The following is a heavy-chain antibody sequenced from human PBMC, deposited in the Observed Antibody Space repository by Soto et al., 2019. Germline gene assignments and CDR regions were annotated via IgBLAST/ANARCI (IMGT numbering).Heavy chain of an antibody. J-gene: IGHJ4*02. CDR1: KFTVSSNF. CDR2: IYSGGNT. V-gene: IGHV3-66*01. D-gene: IGHD3-3*01. Sequence: EVQLVESGGGLVQPGGSLRLSCAAAKFTVSSNFMAWVRQAPGKGLEWVSAIYSGGNTYYADPVKGRFTISRDISKNTLNLQMNTLRVEDTAVYYCARVPSGDFWSGYLGYFDSWGQGTLVTVSS. CDR3: ARVPSGDFWSGYLGYFDS.